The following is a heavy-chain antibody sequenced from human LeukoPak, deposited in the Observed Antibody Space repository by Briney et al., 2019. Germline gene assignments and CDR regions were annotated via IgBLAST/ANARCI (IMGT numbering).Heavy chain of an antibody. CDR3: ARKAASLGGAFDF. CDR1: GFTFSSYE. V-gene: IGHV3-48*03. D-gene: IGHD2-2*01. Sequence: PGGSLRLSCAASGFTFSSYEMNWVRQAPGKGLEWVSYISSSGSTIYYADSVKGRFTISRDNAKNSLYLQMNSLRAEDTAVYYCARKAASLGGAFDFWGQGTMVTVSS. CDR2: ISSSGSTI. J-gene: IGHJ3*01.